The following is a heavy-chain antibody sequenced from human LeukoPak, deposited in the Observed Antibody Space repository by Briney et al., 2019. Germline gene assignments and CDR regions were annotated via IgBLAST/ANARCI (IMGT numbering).Heavy chain of an antibody. D-gene: IGHD2-2*03. CDR1: GGSITSGDYY. CDR2: IYYSGSA. Sequence: SQTLSLTCTVSGGSITSGDYYWSSIRQPPGKGVEWIEYIYYSGSAYYSPSLKSRLTISVDTSKNQFSLKLSSVTAADTAVYYCARVVAGYCSSATCHRYTMDVWGQGTTVTVSS. V-gene: IGHV4-30-4*01. J-gene: IGHJ6*02. CDR3: ARVVAGYCSSATCHRYTMDV.